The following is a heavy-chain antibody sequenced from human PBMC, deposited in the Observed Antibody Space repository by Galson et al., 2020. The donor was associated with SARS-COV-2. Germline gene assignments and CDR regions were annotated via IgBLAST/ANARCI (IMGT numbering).Heavy chain of an antibody. CDR1: GYSFTSYW. CDR2: IYPGDSDT. D-gene: IGHD3-3*01. J-gene: IGHJ4*02. CDR3: ARRNDFWSDYCYDY. V-gene: IGHV5-51*01. Sequence: KVSCKGSGYSFTSYWIGWVRQMPGKGLEWMGIIYPGDSDTRYSPSFQGQVTISADKSISTAYLQWSSLKASDTAMYYCARRNDFWSDYCYDYWGQGTLVTVSS.